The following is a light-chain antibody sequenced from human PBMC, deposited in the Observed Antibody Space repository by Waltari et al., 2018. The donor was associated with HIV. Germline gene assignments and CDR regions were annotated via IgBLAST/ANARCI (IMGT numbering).Light chain of an antibody. Sequence: QSALTQPASVSGSPGQSITISCTGTSSDVGGYNYVSWYQQHPGKAPKLMIYDVSNRPSGFSNRFSGSKSGNTASLTISGLQAEDEADYYCSSYTISSTLVFGGGTKLTVL. CDR2: DVS. CDR3: SSYTISSTLV. V-gene: IGLV2-14*01. CDR1: SSDVGGYNY. J-gene: IGLJ2*01.